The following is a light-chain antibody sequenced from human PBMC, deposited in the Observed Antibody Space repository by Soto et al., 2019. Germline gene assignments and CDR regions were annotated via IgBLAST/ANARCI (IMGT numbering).Light chain of an antibody. CDR2: GNS. V-gene: IGLV1-40*01. CDR3: QSYDSSLSGVV. CDR1: SSNIGAGYD. J-gene: IGLJ2*01. Sequence: QSVLTQPPSVSGAPGQRVTISCTGSSSNIGAGYDVHWYQQLPATAPKLLIYGNSNRPSGVPDRFSGSKSGTSASLAITGLQAEDEADYYYQSYDSSLSGVVFGGGTKLTVL.